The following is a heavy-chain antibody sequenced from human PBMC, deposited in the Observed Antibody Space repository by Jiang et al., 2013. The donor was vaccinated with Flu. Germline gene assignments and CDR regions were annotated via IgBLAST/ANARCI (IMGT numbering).Heavy chain of an antibody. J-gene: IGHJ4*02. V-gene: IGHV1-46*01. CDR3: ARGSHIRLYDRNGYFDY. Sequence: VKVSCKASGYTFTSYYMNWVRQAPGQGLEWMGIINPSGGNTYYAQKFQDRVTMTRDTSTSAVYMELSSLRSEDTAIYYCARGSHIRLYDRNGYFDYWGQGTLVTVSS. CDR2: INPSGGNT. CDR1: GYTFTSYY. D-gene: IGHD3-22*01.